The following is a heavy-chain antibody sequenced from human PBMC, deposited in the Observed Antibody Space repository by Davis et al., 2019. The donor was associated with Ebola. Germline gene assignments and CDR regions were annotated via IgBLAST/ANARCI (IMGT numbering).Heavy chain of an antibody. D-gene: IGHD6-13*01. CDR2: ISAYNGNT. J-gene: IGHJ6*02. V-gene: IGHV1-18*01. Sequence: ASVKVSCKASGYTFTSYGISWVRQAPGQGLEWMGWISAYNGNTNYAQKLQGRVTMTTDTSTSTAYMELSSLRSEDTAVYYCAREGIIAAAGTFYYYGMDVWGQGTTVTVSS. CDR1: GYTFTSYG. CDR3: AREGIIAAAGTFYYYGMDV.